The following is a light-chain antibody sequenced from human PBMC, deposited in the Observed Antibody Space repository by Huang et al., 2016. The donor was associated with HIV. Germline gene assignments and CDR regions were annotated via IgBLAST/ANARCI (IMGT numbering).Light chain of an antibody. CDR3: QQYDNLYT. CDR2: DAS. CDR1: QDIRKY. Sequence: DIQMTQSPSSLSASVGDRVTITCQASQDIRKYLNWYQQKPGKAPKLLIYDASNLEKGVPSRFNGNGSGTDFTFTINSRQPEDIAIYFCQQYDNLYTFGQGTKLEI. J-gene: IGKJ2*01. V-gene: IGKV1-33*01.